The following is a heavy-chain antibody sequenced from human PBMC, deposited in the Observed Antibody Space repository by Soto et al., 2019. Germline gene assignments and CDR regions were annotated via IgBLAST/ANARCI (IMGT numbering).Heavy chain of an antibody. J-gene: IGHJ4*02. V-gene: IGHV3-23*01. CDR3: AKDRSRTSCYAFDS. D-gene: IGHD2-2*01. CDR1: GFTFRNYA. Sequence: EVQLLESGGGLVQPGGSLRLSCAASGFTFRNYAMSWARQAPGKGLEWVSAISGSGGTTHYADSVKGRFTISRDNSKNTLYLQMNSLRVEDTAVYYCAKDRSRTSCYAFDSWGQGSLVTVSS. CDR2: ISGSGGTT.